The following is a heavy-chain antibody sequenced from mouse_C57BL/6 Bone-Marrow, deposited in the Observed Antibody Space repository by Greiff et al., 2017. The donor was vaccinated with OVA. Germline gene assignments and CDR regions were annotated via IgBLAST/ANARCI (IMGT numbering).Heavy chain of an antibody. Sequence: QVQLQQPGAELVQPGASVKLSCKASGYTFTSYWMHWVKQRPGQGLEWIGMIHPNSGSTNYNEKFKSKATLTVDKSSSTAYMQLSSLTSEDSAVYYCAREGGGWYFDVWGTGTTVTVSS. CDR3: AREGGGWYFDV. CDR2: IHPNSGST. V-gene: IGHV1-64*01. J-gene: IGHJ1*03. CDR1: GYTFTSYW.